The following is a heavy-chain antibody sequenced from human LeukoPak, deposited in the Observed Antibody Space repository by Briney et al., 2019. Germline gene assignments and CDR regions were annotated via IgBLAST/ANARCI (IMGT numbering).Heavy chain of an antibody. D-gene: IGHD6-13*01. J-gene: IGHJ5*02. CDR1: GFTFDDYA. CDR3: ARDGPLGGIAASLYNWFDP. V-gene: IGHV3-9*01. CDR2: ISWNSGSI. Sequence: PGGSLRLSCAASGFTFDDYAMHWVRQAPGKGLEWVSGISWNSGSIGYADSVKGRFTISRDNAKDSLYLQMNSLRAEDTALYHCARDGPLGGIAASLYNWFDPWGQGTLVTVSS.